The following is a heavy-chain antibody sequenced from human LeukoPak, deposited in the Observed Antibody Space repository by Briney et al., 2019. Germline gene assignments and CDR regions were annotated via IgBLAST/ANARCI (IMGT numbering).Heavy chain of an antibody. CDR2: LTGSGDST. V-gene: IGHV3-23*01. CDR1: GFTFSSYA. CDR3: AKRREGVAASFDY. D-gene: IGHD6-19*01. J-gene: IGHJ4*02. Sequence: GGSLRLSCAASGFTFSSYAMSWVRQAPGKGLEWASGLTGSGDSTYYADSVKGRFTISRDNSKNTVYLQMNSLRVEDTAVYYCAKRREGVAASFDYWGQGTLVTVSS.